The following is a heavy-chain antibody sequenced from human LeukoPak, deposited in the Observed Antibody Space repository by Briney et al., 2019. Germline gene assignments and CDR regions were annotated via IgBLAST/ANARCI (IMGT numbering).Heavy chain of an antibody. CDR3: ARDLDYWSAFDI. CDR2: IYYSGST. Sequence: SETLSLTCTVPGGSISSYYWSWIRQPPGKGLEWIGYIYYSGSTNYNPSLKSRVTISVDTSKNQFSLKLSSVTAADTAVYYCARDLDYWSAFDIWGQGTMVTVSS. J-gene: IGHJ3*02. V-gene: IGHV4-59*01. D-gene: IGHD2-8*02. CDR1: GGSISSYY.